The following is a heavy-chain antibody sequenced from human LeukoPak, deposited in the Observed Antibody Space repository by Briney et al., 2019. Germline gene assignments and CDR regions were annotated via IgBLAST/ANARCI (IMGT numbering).Heavy chain of an antibody. V-gene: IGHV4-59*01. Sequence: SETLSLTCTVSGGSISSYYWSWIRQPPGKGLEWIGYIYYSGSTNYNPSLKSRVTISVDTSKNQLSLKLSSVTAADTAVYYCARNVVVVAATASWFDPWGQGTLVTVSS. CDR3: ARNVVVVAATASWFDP. CDR2: IYYSGST. D-gene: IGHD2-15*01. J-gene: IGHJ5*02. CDR1: GGSISSYY.